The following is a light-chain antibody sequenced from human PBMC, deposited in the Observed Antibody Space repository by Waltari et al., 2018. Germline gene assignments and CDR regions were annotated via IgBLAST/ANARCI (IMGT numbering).Light chain of an antibody. CDR2: AAS. CDR3: QQSYRGFYT. J-gene: IGKJ2*01. CDR1: QSISSY. Sequence: DIQMTQSPSSLSASVGDRVTITCRASQSISSYLNWYQQKPGKAHKLLIYAASSLQSGVPSRFSGSGSGTDFTLTISSLQPEDFATYYCQQSYRGFYTFGQGTKLEIK. V-gene: IGKV1-39*01.